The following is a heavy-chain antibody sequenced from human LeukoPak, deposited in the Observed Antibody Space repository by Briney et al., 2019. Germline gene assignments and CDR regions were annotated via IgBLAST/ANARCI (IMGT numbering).Heavy chain of an antibody. CDR2: INHSGST. CDR3: ARAAYDSSGYYLDY. Sequence: SETLSLTCAVYGGSFSGYYWSWIRQPPGKGLEWIGEINHSGSTNYNPSLKSRVTISVDTSKNQFSLKLSSVTAADTAVYYCARAAYDSSGYYLDYWGLRTLVTVSS. J-gene: IGHJ4*02. V-gene: IGHV4-34*01. D-gene: IGHD3-22*01. CDR1: GGSFSGYY.